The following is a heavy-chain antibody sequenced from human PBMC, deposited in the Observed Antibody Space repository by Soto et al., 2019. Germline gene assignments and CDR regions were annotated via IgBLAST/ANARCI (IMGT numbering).Heavy chain of an antibody. CDR1: GFTFSSYS. D-gene: IGHD2-8*01. J-gene: IGHJ4*02. V-gene: IGHV3-30*18. CDR3: AKEGVSPRSSNGDVEY. Sequence: QVQRWESGGGVVQPGRSLRLSCAASGFTFSSYSMHWFRQAPGKGLEWVAVVSYDGTIEYYADSVKGRFTVSRDNSKNTLSLQINSLGAEDSAVYYCAKEGVSPRSSNGDVEYWGQGPLVTVSS. CDR2: VSYDGTIE.